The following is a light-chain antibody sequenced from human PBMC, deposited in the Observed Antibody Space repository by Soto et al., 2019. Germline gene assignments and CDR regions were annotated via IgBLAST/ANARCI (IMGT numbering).Light chain of an antibody. Sequence: EIVMTQSPATLSVSPGERATLSCRASQSISSNLAWYQQKNGQPPRLLLYGASTRATGIPVRFRGSGSGTEFTLTISSLQSEDSAVYYCHQYNSWPRGTFGPGTKVEIK. V-gene: IGKV3-15*01. CDR2: GAS. CDR1: QSISSN. CDR3: HQYNSWPRGT. J-gene: IGKJ3*01.